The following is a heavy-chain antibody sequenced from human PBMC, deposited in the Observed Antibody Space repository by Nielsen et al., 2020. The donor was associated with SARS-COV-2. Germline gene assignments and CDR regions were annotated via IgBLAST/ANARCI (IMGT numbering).Heavy chain of an antibody. D-gene: IGHD6-19*01. V-gene: IGHV3-48*03. CDR1: GFTFSGYQ. Sequence: GESLKISCAASGFTFSGYQMNWVRQAPGKGLEWVSYISSTGSSINYADSAKGRFTISRDNAKNSLCLQMNSLRVEDTAVYYCARGVAGLYFDYWGQGTLVTVSS. CDR2: ISSTGSSI. CDR3: ARGVAGLYFDY. J-gene: IGHJ4*02.